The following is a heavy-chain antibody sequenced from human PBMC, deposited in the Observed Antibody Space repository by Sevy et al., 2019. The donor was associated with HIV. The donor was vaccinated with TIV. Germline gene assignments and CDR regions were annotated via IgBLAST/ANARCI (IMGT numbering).Heavy chain of an antibody. V-gene: IGHV3-33*01. J-gene: IGHJ4*02. CDR2: IWFDGSNT. CDR1: GFTFSTYG. CDR3: ARDLEFYDYGDYGPAFMPDY. Sequence: GGSLRLSCAASGFTFSTYGMHWARQAPGKGLEWVAVIWFDGSNTYYADSVKGRFIISRDIAKNTLHLQMNSLRAEDTAVYYCARDLEFYDYGDYGPAFMPDYWGQGTLVTVSS. D-gene: IGHD4-17*01.